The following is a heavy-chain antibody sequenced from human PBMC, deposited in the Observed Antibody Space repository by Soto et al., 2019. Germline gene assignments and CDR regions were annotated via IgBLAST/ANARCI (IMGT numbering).Heavy chain of an antibody. D-gene: IGHD3-22*01. CDR2: INPSGGST. V-gene: IGHV1-46*01. J-gene: IGHJ5*02. Sequence: GASVKVSCKASGYTFTSYYMHWVRQAPGQGLEWMGIINPSGGSTSYAQKFQGRVTMTRDTSTSTVYMELSSLRSEDTAVYYCARDGYYDSSGYWGGNWFDPWGQGTLVTVS. CDR1: GYTFTSYY. CDR3: ARDGYYDSSGYWGGNWFDP.